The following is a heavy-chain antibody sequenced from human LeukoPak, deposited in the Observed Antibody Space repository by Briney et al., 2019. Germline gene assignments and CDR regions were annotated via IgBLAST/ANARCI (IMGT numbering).Heavy chain of an antibody. D-gene: IGHD4-17*01. J-gene: IGHJ5*02. CDR2: SYYSGST. Sequence: SETLSLTCTVSGGSISSYYWSWIRQPPRKGLEWMGYSYYSGSTNYNPSLKIRVTISVATSKNQFSLKLSSVTAADTAVYYCARDLRRGLYNWFDHWGQGTLVTVSS. V-gene: IGHV4-59*01. CDR3: ARDLRRGLYNWFDH. CDR1: GGSISSYY.